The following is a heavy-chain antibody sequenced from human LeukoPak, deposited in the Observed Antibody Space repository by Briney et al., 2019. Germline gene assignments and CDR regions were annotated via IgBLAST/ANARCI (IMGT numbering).Heavy chain of an antibody. D-gene: IGHD1-1*01. CDR2: ISPYNGNT. V-gene: IGHV1-18*01. J-gene: IGHJ5*02. Sequence: GASVKVSCKASGFTFTNYAFTWVRQAPGQGLESMGWISPYNGNTNYVQKFQGRVTITADKSTSTAYMELSSLRSEDTAVYYCARGADNVSWGQGTLVTVSS. CDR1: GFTFTNYA. CDR3: ARGADNVS.